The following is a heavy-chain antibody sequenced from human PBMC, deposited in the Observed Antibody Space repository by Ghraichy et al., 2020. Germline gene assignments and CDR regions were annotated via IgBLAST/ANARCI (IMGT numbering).Heavy chain of an antibody. V-gene: IGHV3-33*01. CDR3: AREASSGYYYEDYFDY. CDR2: IWYDGSNK. J-gene: IGHJ4*02. D-gene: IGHD3-22*01. Sequence: GESLNISCAASGFTFSSYGMHWVRQAPGKGLEWVAVIWYDGSNKYYADSVKGRFTISRDNSKNTLYLQMNSLRAEDTAVYYCAREASSGYYYEDYFDYWGQGTLVTVSS. CDR1: GFTFSSYG.